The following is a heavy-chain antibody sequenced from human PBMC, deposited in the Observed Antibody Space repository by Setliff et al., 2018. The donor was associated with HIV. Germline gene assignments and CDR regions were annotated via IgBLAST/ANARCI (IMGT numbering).Heavy chain of an antibody. CDR3: ARGLDVWGTYRYMNYFDY. J-gene: IGHJ4*02. V-gene: IGHV4-34*01. CDR2: INHGGST. Sequence: PSETLSLTCTVSGGSISSYYWSWIRQSPGRGLEWIGEINHGGSTIYNPSLKSRVTISIDTSKNQFSLNLTSLTAADTAIYYCARGLDVWGTYRYMNYFDYWGQGTLVTVSS. CDR1: GGSISSYY. D-gene: IGHD3-16*02.